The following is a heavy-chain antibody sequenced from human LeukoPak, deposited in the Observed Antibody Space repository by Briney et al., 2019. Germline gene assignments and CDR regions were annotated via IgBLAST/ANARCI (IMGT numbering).Heavy chain of an antibody. J-gene: IGHJ3*01. CDR2: HHCDRTI. V-gene: IGHV3-53*04. Sequence: GGSLTLSCAASGFTLSRNYLRWVRQAPGKGLEWVAVHHCDRTISYSDSVKGRFTMSRHVSENTLNIEMNSLRPEDTALYYCVRADRNLDLGRDAFDLWGQGTLVLVSS. D-gene: IGHD3-10*01. CDR1: GFTLSRNY. CDR3: VRADRNLDLGRDAFDL.